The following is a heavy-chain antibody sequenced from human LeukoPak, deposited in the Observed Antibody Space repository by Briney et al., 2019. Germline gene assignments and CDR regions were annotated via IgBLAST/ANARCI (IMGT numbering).Heavy chain of an antibody. Sequence: SVKVSCKASGGTFNNYAINWVRQAPGQGLEWMGRIIPILGITNYAQKFQGRVTITADKSASTAYMELSSLRSEDTAVYSCASFYYDSSGYDAFDIWGQGTMVTVSS. V-gene: IGHV1-69*04. J-gene: IGHJ3*02. CDR3: ASFYYDSSGYDAFDI. CDR2: IIPILGIT. CDR1: GGTFNNYA. D-gene: IGHD3-22*01.